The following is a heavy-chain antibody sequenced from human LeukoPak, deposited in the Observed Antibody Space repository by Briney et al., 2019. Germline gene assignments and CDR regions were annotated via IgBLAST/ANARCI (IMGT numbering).Heavy chain of an antibody. D-gene: IGHD3-3*01. J-gene: IGHJ4*02. Sequence: GGSLRLSCAASGFTFSSYSMNWVRQAPGKGLEWVSSISSSSSYIYYADSVKGRFTISRDNAKNSLYLQMNSLRAEDTAVYYCARDTLDFWSGSPFDYWGQGTLVTVSS. CDR1: GFTFSSYS. V-gene: IGHV3-21*01. CDR2: ISSSSSYI. CDR3: ARDTLDFWSGSPFDY.